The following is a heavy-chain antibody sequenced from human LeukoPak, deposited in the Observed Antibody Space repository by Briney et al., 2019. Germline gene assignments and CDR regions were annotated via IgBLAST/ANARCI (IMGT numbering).Heavy chain of an antibody. CDR3: ARDPSSGWYLKGWFDP. CDR2: ISSSSNYI. J-gene: IGHJ5*02. D-gene: IGHD6-19*01. Sequence: GGSLRLSCAASGFTFSNSSMNWVRQAPGKGLEWVSSISSSSNYIYYADSVKGRFTISRDNAKNSLYLQMNSLRAEDTAVYYCARDPSSGWYLKGWFDPWGQGTLVTVSS. V-gene: IGHV3-21*01. CDR1: GFTFSNSS.